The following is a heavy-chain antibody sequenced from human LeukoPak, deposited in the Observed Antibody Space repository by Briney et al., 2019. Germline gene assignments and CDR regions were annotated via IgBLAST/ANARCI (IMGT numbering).Heavy chain of an antibody. CDR2: INPNSGGT. D-gene: IGHD3-22*01. V-gene: IGHV1-2*02. CDR1: GYTFTGYY. CDR3: ARDNNPRVYYYDSSGYP. J-gene: IGHJ5*02. Sequence: GASVKVSCKASGYTFTGYYMHWVRQAPGQGLEWMGWINPNSGGTNYAQKFQGRVTMTRDTSISTAYMELSRLRSDDTAVYYCARDNNPRVYYYDSSGYPWGQGTLVTVSS.